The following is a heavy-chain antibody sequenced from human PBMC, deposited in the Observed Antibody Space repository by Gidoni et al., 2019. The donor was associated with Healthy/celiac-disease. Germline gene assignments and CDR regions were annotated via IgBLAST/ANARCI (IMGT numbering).Heavy chain of an antibody. D-gene: IGHD6-19*01. CDR3: ASTSGLTPGNWFDP. J-gene: IGHJ5*02. CDR2: ISPGDSYA. V-gene: IGHV5-51*01. Sequence: EVQLVQSGAEVKKPGESLKISCKGSGYSFTSYGIGWVRQMPGKGLDWMGIISPGDSYATYSPSFQGQVTISADKSISPAYLHWSSLKASDTAMYYCASTSGLTPGNWFDPWGQGTLVTVSS. CDR1: GYSFTSYG.